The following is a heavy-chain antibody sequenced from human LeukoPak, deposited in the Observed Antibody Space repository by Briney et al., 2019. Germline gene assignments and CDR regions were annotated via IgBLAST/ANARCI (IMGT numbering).Heavy chain of an antibody. CDR3: VRDPTRAECRSGSCYLDY. CDR1: GFTFSSYG. CDR2: LWYDGSNK. D-gene: IGHD2-15*01. Sequence: GGSLRLSCAASGFTFSSYGMHWIRQAPGKGLEWVAVLWYDGSNKYYAHSVKGRFTISRDNSKNTLYLQMNSLRAEDTAVYYCVRDPTRAECRSGSCYLDYWGQGALVSVSS. J-gene: IGHJ4*02. V-gene: IGHV3-33*01.